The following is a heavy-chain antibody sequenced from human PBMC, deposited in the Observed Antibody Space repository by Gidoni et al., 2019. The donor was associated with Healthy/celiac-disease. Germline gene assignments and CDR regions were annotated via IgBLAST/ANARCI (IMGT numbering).Heavy chain of an antibody. CDR2: IYSGGST. Sequence: VQLVEPGGGLIQPGGSLRLSCAASGFTVVSNYMSWVRQAPGKGLEWVSVIYSGGSTYYADTVKGRFNISRDNSKNTLYRQMNSLRAEDTAVYYCARVEVYSSSWYGNWFDPWGQGTLVTVSS. CDR3: ARVEVYSSSWYGNWFDP. V-gene: IGHV3-53*01. J-gene: IGHJ5*02. D-gene: IGHD6-13*01. CDR1: GFTVVSNY.